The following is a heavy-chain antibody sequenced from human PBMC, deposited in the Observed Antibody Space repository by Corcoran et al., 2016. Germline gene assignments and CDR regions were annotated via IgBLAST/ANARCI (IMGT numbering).Heavy chain of an antibody. CDR2: IYSGGST. J-gene: IGHJ6*02. CDR3: ARDPGSHYGMDV. Sequence: EVQLVVSGGGLIQPGGSLRLSCVASGFIVGGNYMNWVCQAPGKGLEWVSIIYSGGSTSYADSVQGRFTISRDNSKNTVYLQMNSLRVEDTAVYYCARDPGSHYGMDVWGQGATVTVSS. D-gene: IGHD2-15*01. CDR1: GFIVGGNY. V-gene: IGHV3-53*01.